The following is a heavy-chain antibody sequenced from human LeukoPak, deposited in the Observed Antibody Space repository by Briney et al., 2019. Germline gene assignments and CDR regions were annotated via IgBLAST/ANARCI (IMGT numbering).Heavy chain of an antibody. J-gene: IGHJ4*02. D-gene: IGHD2-15*01. Sequence: GGSLRLSCTGSGLTFTGYGMHWVCQAPGKGQEWVAYTRDDASKTWYGGSVKGRFTISRDNSKNTLYLHMNSVRGEDTAMYYCANGDCRGGRCSSGAHWGQGTLVTVSS. CDR2: TRDDASKT. V-gene: IGHV3-30*02. CDR1: GLTFTGYG. CDR3: ANGDCRGGRCSSGAH.